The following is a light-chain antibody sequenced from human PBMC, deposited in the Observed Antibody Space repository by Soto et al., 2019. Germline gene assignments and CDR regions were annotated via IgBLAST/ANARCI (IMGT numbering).Light chain of an antibody. CDR3: QQYGSSYPWT. J-gene: IGKJ1*01. CDR2: GAS. CDR1: QSVSNNY. Sequence: EIVFAQAPGTLSMSPGERATLSCRAIQSVSNNYLAWYQQKPGQAPRLLIYGASSRATGIPDRFSGSGSGTDFTRTISRLEPEDFAVYYCQQYGSSYPWTFGQGTKVDIK. V-gene: IGKV3-20*01.